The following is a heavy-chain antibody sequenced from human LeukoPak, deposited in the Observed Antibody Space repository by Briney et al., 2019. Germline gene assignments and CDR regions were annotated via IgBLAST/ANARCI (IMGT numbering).Heavy chain of an antibody. CDR1: GFTFSSYA. CDR3: AKGGTGYCSSTSCLYYFDY. Sequence: GGALRLSCAASGFTFSSYAMSWVRQAPGEGLGCVSTLSGIGVSTYYADSVKGRFTISRDNSKNTLHLQMNSLRVEDTAVYYCAKGGTGYCSSTSCLYYFDYWGQGTLVTVSS. V-gene: IGHV3-23*01. D-gene: IGHD2-2*01. CDR2: LSGIGVST. J-gene: IGHJ4*02.